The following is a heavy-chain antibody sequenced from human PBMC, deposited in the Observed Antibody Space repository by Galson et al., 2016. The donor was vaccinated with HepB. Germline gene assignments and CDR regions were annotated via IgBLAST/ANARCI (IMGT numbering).Heavy chain of an antibody. CDR3: ARDRGDANSFVKSYYLDF. J-gene: IGHJ4*02. D-gene: IGHD3-10*01. CDR1: GYILTGHG. V-gene: IGHV1-3*01. CDR2: INADTTKT. Sequence: SVKVSCKASGYILTGHGIHWVRQAPGQRLEWMGWINADTTKTRYSRNFQGRVTITNDTSASTVYLDLTSLRSEDTALYYCARDRGDANSFVKSYYLDFWGQGALVTVSS.